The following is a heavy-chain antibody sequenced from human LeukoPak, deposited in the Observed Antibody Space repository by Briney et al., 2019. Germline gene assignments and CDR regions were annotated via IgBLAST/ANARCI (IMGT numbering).Heavy chain of an antibody. D-gene: IGHD6-25*01. CDR3: ESGIAAALAGN. CDR1: GGSFSGYY. J-gene: IGHJ4*02. CDR2: INHSGST. Sequence: PSETLSLTCAVYGGSFSGYYWSWIRQPPGKGLEWIGEINHSGSTNYNPSLKSRVTISVDTSKNQFSLKLTSVTAADTAVYYCESGIAAALAGNWGQGTLVTVSS. V-gene: IGHV4-34*01.